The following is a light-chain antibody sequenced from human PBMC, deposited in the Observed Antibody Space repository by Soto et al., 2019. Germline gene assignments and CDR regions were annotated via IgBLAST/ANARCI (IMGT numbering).Light chain of an antibody. J-gene: IGKJ2*01. CDR1: QSVSSDY. Sequence: EIVLTQSPGTLSLSPGERATLSCRASQSVSSDYLAWYQQKPGQAPRLLIYGASSRAPGIPDRFSGSGSGTEFTLIISRLEPEDFAVYYCQQYGSSPGYTFGQGTKLEIK. CDR2: GAS. CDR3: QQYGSSPGYT. V-gene: IGKV3-20*01.